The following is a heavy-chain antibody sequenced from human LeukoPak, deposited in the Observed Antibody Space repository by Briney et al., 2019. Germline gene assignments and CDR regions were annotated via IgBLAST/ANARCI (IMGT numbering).Heavy chain of an antibody. Sequence: SETLSLTCTVSGGSISNSGYYWGWIRQPPGKGLEWIGSVDYSGNTYYRPSLKSRLTISLDTSKNQFSLKLTSVTAADTAVYYCARDGEFGLSAFDIWGQGTMVTVSS. D-gene: IGHD3-10*01. CDR2: VDYSGNT. J-gene: IGHJ3*02. CDR3: ARDGEFGLSAFDI. V-gene: IGHV4-39*07. CDR1: GGSISNSGYY.